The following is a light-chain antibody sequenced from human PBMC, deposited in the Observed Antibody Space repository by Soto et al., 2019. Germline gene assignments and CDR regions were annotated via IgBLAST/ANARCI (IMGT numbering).Light chain of an antibody. CDR2: DTS. CDR3: QRYNNWPLT. Sequence: ELVLTQSPGTLSLSPGESAALSCRASQPVSSNFLAWYQQKPGQAPRLLIYDTSARATGVPARFSGSRSGPEFTLTINSLQSEDFAIYYCQRYNNWPLTFGGGTKVDIK. CDR1: QPVSSN. J-gene: IGKJ4*01. V-gene: IGKV3-15*01.